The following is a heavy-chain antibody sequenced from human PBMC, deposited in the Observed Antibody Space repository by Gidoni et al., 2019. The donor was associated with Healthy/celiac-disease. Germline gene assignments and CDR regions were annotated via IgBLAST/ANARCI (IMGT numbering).Heavy chain of an antibody. CDR1: GGSISSSSYY. Sequence: QLQLQESGPGLVKPSVTLSLTCTVSGGSISSSSYYWGWIRQPPGKGLEWIGSIYYSGSTYYNPSLKSRVTISVDTSKNQFSLKLSSVTAADTAVYYCARYHDFWSGYSDNWFDPWSQGTLVTVSS. D-gene: IGHD3-3*01. V-gene: IGHV4-39*01. CDR2: IYYSGST. J-gene: IGHJ5*02. CDR3: ARYHDFWSGYSDNWFDP.